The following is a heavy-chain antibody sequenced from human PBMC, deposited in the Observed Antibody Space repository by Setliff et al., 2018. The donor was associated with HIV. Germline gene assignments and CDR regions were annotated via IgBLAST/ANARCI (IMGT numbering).Heavy chain of an antibody. V-gene: IGHV3-66*02. CDR2: IYSGGDT. CDR1: GFTVSSNY. J-gene: IGHJ4*02. Sequence: GGSLRLSCAASGFTVSSNYMSWVRQAPGKGLEWVSVIYSGGDTYYADSVKGRFTISRDNSKNTLYLQMNSLGADDTAVYYCAREEYSFGPFDYWGQGTLVTVSS. D-gene: IGHD5-18*01. CDR3: AREEYSFGPFDY.